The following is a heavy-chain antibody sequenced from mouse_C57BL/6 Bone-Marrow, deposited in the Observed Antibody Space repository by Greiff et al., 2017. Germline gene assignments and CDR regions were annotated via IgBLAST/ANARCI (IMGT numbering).Heavy chain of an antibody. Sequence: QVQLQQSGAELVMPGASVKLSCKASGYTFTSYWMHWVKQRPGQGLAWIGEIDPYDSYTNYNQKFKGKSTLTVDKSSRTAYMQLSSLTSEDSAVYCCAREGYSGDFDYWGQGTTLTVSS. V-gene: IGHV1-69*01. CDR2: IDPYDSYT. CDR1: GYTFTSYW. J-gene: IGHJ2*01. CDR3: AREGYSGDFDY. D-gene: IGHD2-12*01.